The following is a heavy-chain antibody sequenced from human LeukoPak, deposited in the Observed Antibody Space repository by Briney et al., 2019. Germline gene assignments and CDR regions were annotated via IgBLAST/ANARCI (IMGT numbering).Heavy chain of an antibody. CDR3: ARDVGTTGWHTFDY. J-gene: IGHJ4*02. CDR1: GDSVSSNNGT. D-gene: IGHD3-9*01. V-gene: IGHV6-1*01. Sequence: SQTLSLTCAISGDSVSSNNGTWNWIRQSPSRGLEWLGRTYYRSKWYNDYAESLISRITISPVTSKNQFSLQLYSVTPEDTAVYYCARDVGTTGWHTFDYWGQGTLVTVSS. CDR2: TYYRSKWYN.